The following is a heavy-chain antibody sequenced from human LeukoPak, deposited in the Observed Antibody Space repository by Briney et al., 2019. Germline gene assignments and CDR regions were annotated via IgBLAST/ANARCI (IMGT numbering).Heavy chain of an antibody. Sequence: GGSLRLSCAASGFTVSSNYMSWVRQAPGKGLEWVSVIYSGGSTYYADSVKGRFTISRDNSKNTLYLQMNSLRAEDTAVYYCASGDSSGYYYFPEYFQHWGQGTLVTVSS. CDR3: ASGDSSGYYYFPEYFQH. V-gene: IGHV3-66*01. J-gene: IGHJ1*01. CDR2: IYSGGST. CDR1: GFTVSSNY. D-gene: IGHD3-22*01.